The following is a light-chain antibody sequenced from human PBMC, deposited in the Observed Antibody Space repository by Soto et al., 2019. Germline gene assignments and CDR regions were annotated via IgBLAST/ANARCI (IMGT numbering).Light chain of an antibody. J-gene: IGKJ2*01. CDR3: LQHNSYPYT. CDR2: AAS. V-gene: IGKV1-17*01. CDR1: QDIRND. Sequence: DIQMTQSPSSLSASVGDRVTITCRASQDIRNDFGWHQQKPGKAPKRLIYAASSLQSGVPSRFSGSGSGTEFTLTINSLQPEDFATYYCLQHNSYPYTLGQGTKLEIK.